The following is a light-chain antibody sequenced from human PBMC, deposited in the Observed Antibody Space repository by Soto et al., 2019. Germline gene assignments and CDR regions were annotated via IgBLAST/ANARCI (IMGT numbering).Light chain of an antibody. Sequence: EIVMTQSPATLSVSPGEGATLSCRASQSVSSYLAWYQQKPGQAPRLLIYDASNRATGIPARFSGSGSGTGFTLTISRLEAEDFAVYYCQQYGSSSWTFGQGTKVDIK. V-gene: IGKV3-20*01. J-gene: IGKJ1*01. CDR3: QQYGSSSWT. CDR1: QSVSSY. CDR2: DAS.